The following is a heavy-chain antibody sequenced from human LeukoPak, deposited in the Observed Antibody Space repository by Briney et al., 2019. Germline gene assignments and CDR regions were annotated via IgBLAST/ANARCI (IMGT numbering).Heavy chain of an antibody. V-gene: IGHV1-2*02. CDR3: ARDMITFGVGMDV. CDR1: GHTFTGYY. CDR2: INANSGDT. J-gene: IGHJ6*03. D-gene: IGHD3-16*01. Sequence: GASVKVSCKASGHTFTGYYMHWVRQAPGQGLEWMGWINANSGDTNYAQKFQGRVTMARDTSISTAYMELSRLRSDDTAVYYCARDMITFGVGMDVWGKGTTVTISS.